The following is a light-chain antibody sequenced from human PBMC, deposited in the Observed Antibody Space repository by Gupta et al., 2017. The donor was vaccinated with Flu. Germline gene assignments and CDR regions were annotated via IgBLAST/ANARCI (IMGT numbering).Light chain of an antibody. J-gene: IGKJ2*01. V-gene: IGKV2-28*01. Sequence: DIVMTQSPLSLPVTPGEPASISCRSSQSLLHSDGYTYLGWYLQKPGQSPQLLIYLGSNRASGVPDRFSGSGSGTDFTLKISRVEAEDVGVYYCMQALQTPYTFGQGTKLEIK. CDR2: LGS. CDR3: MQALQTPYT. CDR1: QSLLHSDGYTY.